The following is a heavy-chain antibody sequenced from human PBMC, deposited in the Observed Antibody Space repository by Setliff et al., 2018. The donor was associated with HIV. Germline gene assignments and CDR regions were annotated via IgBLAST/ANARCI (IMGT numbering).Heavy chain of an antibody. D-gene: IGHD2-15*01. J-gene: IGHJ6*03. V-gene: IGHV4-34*01. CDR2: INLIGRT. CDR1: GGSFSGYY. CDR3: SRGRHCMDGRCYPHYYYYYHYMDV. Sequence: PSETLSLTCAVYGGSFSGYYWNWIRKPPGKGLEWVGEINLIGRTNYNTSLKSRVTISLDTSKNQFSLKLSSVTAAYTAVYYCSRGRHCMDGRCYPHYYYYYHYMDVWAKGTTFTVSS.